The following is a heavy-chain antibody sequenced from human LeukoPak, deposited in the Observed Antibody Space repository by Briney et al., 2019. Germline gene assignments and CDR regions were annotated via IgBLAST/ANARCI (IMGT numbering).Heavy chain of an antibody. Sequence: SQTLSLTYTVSAGSISSYYWSWIRQPPGKGLEWLGYNYYNGSTNYNPSFKSRVTISVDTSKNQFSLKRRSLNASARACFYWARGRSWLQYDYWGQGTLVTVSS. D-gene: IGHD5-12*01. CDR2: NYYNGST. CDR1: AGSISSYY. V-gene: IGHV4-59*01. J-gene: IGHJ4*02. CDR3: ARGRSWLQYDY.